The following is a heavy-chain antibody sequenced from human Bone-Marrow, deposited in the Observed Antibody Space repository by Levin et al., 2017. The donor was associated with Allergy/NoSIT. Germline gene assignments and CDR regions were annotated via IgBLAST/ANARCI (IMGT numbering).Heavy chain of an antibody. CDR3: ATVYIVVVVAAPGY. CDR1: GFTFSSYG. J-gene: IGHJ4*02. V-gene: IGHV3-30*03. CDR2: ISYDGSNK. D-gene: IGHD2-15*01. Sequence: SCAASGFTFSSYGMHWVRQAPGKGLEWVAVISYDGSNKYYADSVKGRFTISRDNSKNTLYLQMNSLRAEDTAVYYCATVYIVVVVAAPGYWGQGTLVTVSS.